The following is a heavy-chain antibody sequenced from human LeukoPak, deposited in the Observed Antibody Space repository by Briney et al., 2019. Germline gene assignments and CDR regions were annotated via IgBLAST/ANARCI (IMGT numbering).Heavy chain of an antibody. D-gene: IGHD4-17*01. J-gene: IGHJ3*02. CDR1: GFTFSSYA. Sequence: PGGSLRLSCAASGFTFSSYAMSWVRQAPGKGLEWVSAISGSGGSTYYADSVKGRFTISRDNSKNTLYLQMNSLRAEDTAVYYCARDLVENYGDYQETADHDAFDIWGQGTMVTVSS. CDR3: ARDLVENYGDYQETADHDAFDI. CDR2: ISGSGGST. V-gene: IGHV3-23*01.